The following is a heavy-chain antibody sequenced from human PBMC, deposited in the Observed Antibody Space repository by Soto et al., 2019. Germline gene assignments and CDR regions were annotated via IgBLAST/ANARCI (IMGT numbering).Heavy chain of an antibody. V-gene: IGHV3-15*01. CDR1: GFTFYNTW. Sequence: GGSLRLSCTASGFTFYNTWMSWVRHAPGKGLEWVGRVKSKTDGGATDYTAPVKGRFTISRDDSQNTLYLQMNSLQTDDTAAYYCTTDRRSGYDPQFDFWGQGTLVTVSS. CDR2: VKSKTDGGAT. D-gene: IGHD5-12*01. J-gene: IGHJ4*02. CDR3: TTDRRSGYDPQFDF.